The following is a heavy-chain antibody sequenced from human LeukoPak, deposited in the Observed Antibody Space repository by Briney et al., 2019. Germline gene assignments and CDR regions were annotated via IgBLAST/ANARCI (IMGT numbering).Heavy chain of an antibody. CDR3: ARDFVLLGIVVRGFDY. V-gene: IGHV3-48*01. D-gene: IGHD2-2*03. Sequence: GGSLRLSCAASGFTFSSYSMNWVRQAPGKGLEWVSYISSSSSTIYYADSVKGRFTISRDNAKNSLYLQMNSLRGEDTAVYYCARDFVLLGIVVRGFDYWGQGTLVTVSS. CDR1: GFTFSSYS. CDR2: ISSSSSTI. J-gene: IGHJ4*02.